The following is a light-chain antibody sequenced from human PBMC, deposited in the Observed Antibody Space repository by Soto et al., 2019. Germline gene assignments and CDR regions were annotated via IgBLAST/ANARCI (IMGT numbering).Light chain of an antibody. J-gene: IGLJ1*01. CDR3: CSYAGSRPYV. CDR1: SSDVGAYNL. CDR2: EDY. Sequence: QSVLTQPASVSGSPGQSITISCAGTSSDVGAYNLVSWYQQHPGRAPKLMIYEDYKRPSGVSDRVSGSKSDNTASLTISGLQAEDEADYYCCSYAGSRPYVFGTGTKVTVL. V-gene: IGLV2-23*01.